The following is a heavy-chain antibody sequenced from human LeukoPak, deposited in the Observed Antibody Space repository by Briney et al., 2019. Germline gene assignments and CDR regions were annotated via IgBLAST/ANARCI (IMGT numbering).Heavy chain of an antibody. V-gene: IGHV1-2*02. CDR2: INPNSGGT. CDR3: ATLRSGWPPTNEFYYYGMDV. J-gene: IGHJ6*02. Sequence: ASVKVSCKASGYTFTGYYMHWVRQAPGQGLEWMGWINPNSGGTNYAQKFQGRVTMTRDTSISTAYMELSRLRSDDTAVYYCATLRSGWPPTNEFYYYGMDVWGQGTTVTVSS. D-gene: IGHD6-19*01. CDR1: GYTFTGYY.